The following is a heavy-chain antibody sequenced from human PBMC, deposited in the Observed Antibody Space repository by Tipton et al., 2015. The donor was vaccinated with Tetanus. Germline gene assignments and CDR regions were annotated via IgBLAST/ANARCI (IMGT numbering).Heavy chain of an antibody. CDR3: ARDSSFGGVVVSGAFDF. CDR1: GFTVSSNY. J-gene: IGHJ3*01. V-gene: IGHV3-53*01. D-gene: IGHD3-16*02. CDR2: IYSDGST. Sequence: QLVQSGGGLIQPGGSLRLSCAVSGFTVSSNYMSWVRQAPGKGLEWVSIIYSDGSTYYADSVKGRFTISRDNSKNTLYLQLNSLRAEDTAVYYCARDSSFGGVVVSGAFDFWGQGTMVTVSS.